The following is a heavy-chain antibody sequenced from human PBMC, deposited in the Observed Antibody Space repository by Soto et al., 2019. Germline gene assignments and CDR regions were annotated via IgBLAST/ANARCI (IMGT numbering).Heavy chain of an antibody. V-gene: IGHV3-30*18. CDR1: GFTFSSYG. CDR3: AKAAHNYHYYGSGFPYYYYMDV. Sequence: GGSLRLSCAASGFTFSSYGMHWVRQAPGKGLEWVAVISYDGSNKYYADSVKGRFTISRDNSKNTLYLQMNSLRAEDTAVYYCAKAAHNYHYYGSGFPYYYYMDVWGKGTTVTVSS. J-gene: IGHJ6*03. D-gene: IGHD3-10*01. CDR2: ISYDGSNK.